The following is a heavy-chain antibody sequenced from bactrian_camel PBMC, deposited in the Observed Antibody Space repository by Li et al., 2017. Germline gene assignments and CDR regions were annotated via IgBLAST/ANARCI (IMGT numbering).Heavy chain of an antibody. V-gene: IGHV3S26*01. D-gene: IGHD3*01. J-gene: IGHJ4*01. Sequence: QVQLVESGGGSVRTGGSLRLSCAASGYTAGRHCMAWFRQAPGQERDWVAAIDASGGTSYADSVKGRFTISKDAAKNILYLQMNSLKPEDTAVYYCAAAYIDSCPRTSDGYPFWGQGTQVTVS. CDR2: IDASGGT. CDR3: AAAYIDSCPRTSDGYPF. CDR1: GYTAGRHC.